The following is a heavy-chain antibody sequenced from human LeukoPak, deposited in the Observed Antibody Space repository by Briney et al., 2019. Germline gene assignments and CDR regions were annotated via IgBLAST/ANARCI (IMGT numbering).Heavy chain of an antibody. J-gene: IGHJ6*03. CDR1: GGSIRGYY. Sequence: SETLSLTCNVSGGSIRGYYWSWIRQPPGKGLEWIGYIYYSGSTNYNPSLKSRVTISVDTSKNQFSLKLSSVTAADTAVYYCARNVENYYYYYMDVWGKGTTVTVSS. CDR2: IYYSGST. V-gene: IGHV4-59*01. CDR3: ARNVENYYYYYMDV. D-gene: IGHD3-3*01.